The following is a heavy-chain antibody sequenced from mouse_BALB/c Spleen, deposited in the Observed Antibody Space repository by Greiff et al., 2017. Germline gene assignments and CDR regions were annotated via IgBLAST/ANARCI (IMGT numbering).Heavy chain of an antibody. CDR3: ARGYDVYYYAMDY. V-gene: IGHV2-2*02. Sequence: VQGVESGPGLVQPSQSLSITCTVSGFSLTSYGVHWVRQSPGKGLEWLGVIWSGGSTDYNAAFISRLSISKDNSKSQVFFKMNSLQANDTAMYYCARGYDVYYYAMDYWGQGTSVTVSS. CDR1: GFSLTSYG. J-gene: IGHJ4*01. D-gene: IGHD2-2*01. CDR2: IWSGGST.